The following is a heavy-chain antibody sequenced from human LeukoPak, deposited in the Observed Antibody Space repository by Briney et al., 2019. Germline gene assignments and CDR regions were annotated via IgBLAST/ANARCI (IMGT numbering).Heavy chain of an antibody. CDR2: IGSDGNNP. D-gene: IGHD3-3*01. CDR1: GFTFSLYP. V-gene: IGHV3-64*01. J-gene: IGHJ4*02. Sequence: GGSLRLSCAASGFTFSLYPMHWVRQAPGKGLEYVSSIGSDGNNPFYANCVKGRFTISRDNSKNTLYLQMGSLRADDTAVYYCARDTNRVYDFWSGYQPNVFDYWGQGTLVTVSS. CDR3: ARDTNRVYDFWSGYQPNVFDY.